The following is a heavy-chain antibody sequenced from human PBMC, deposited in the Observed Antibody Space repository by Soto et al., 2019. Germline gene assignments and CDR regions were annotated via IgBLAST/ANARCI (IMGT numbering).Heavy chain of an antibody. J-gene: IGHJ4*02. CDR3: ARFSGWYSAFDY. CDR1: GGSITGYY. Sequence: SETLSLTCTVSGGSITGYYWIWIRQPPGKGLEWIAYIYYSGSTNYNPSLKSRVTISVDTSKTEFSLKLHSVTTADTAVYYCARFSGWYSAFDYWGQGTPVTVSS. CDR2: IYYSGST. D-gene: IGHD6-19*01. V-gene: IGHV4-59*01.